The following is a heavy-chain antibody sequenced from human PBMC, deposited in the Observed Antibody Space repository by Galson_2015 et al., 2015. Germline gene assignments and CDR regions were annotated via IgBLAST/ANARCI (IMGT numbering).Heavy chain of an antibody. CDR3: GHRPYSGRFYYFDF. CDR1: GLALGTRGVR. CDR2: HYWDDDK. V-gene: IGHV2-5*02. D-gene: IGHD1-26*01. J-gene: IGHJ4*02. Sequence: PALVKPTQSLTLPCTFSGLALGTRGVRVGWSRHPPGKSLEELELHYWDDDKRYNPSLKSRLTITKDTSKTQGVLTMTNIDPVDKASYYCGHRPYSGRFYYFDFWGQGTLVTVFS.